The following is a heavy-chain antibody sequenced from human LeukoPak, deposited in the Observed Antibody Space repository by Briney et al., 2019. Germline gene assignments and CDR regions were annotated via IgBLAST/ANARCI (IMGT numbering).Heavy chain of an antibody. V-gene: IGHV1-69*13. D-gene: IGHD6-13*01. J-gene: IGHJ4*02. Sequence: SVKVSCKASGYTFTSYAISWVRQAPGQGLEWMGGIIPIFGTANYAQKFQGRVTITADESTSTAYMELSSLRSEDTAVYYCARVGERYSSSWYYFDYWGQGTLVTVSS. CDR3: ARVGERYSSSWYYFDY. CDR1: GYTFTSYA. CDR2: IIPIFGTA.